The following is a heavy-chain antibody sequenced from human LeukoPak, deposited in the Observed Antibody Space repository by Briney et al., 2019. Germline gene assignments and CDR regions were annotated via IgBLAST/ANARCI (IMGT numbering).Heavy chain of an antibody. CDR2: INAGNGNT. Sequence: ASVKVSCKASGYTFTSYAMHWVRQAPGQRPEWMGWINAGNGNTKYSQKFQGRVTITRDTSASTAYMELSSLRSEDTAVYYCARGYSYGNHFSYWGQGTLVTVSS. J-gene: IGHJ4*02. CDR1: GYTFTSYA. D-gene: IGHD5-18*01. V-gene: IGHV1-3*01. CDR3: ARGYSYGNHFSY.